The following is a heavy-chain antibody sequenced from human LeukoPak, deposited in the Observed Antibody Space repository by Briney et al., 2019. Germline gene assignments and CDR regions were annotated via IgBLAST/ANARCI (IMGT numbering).Heavy chain of an antibody. CDR3: AKGSGSGWYGWFAP. CDR1: GFAFSSYA. D-gene: IGHD6-19*01. Sequence: GGFLRLPCPASGFAFSSYAMSWVRQAPGKGLEWVSAIDASGGATYYADSVKGRFTISRDNSKNTFYLQMNSLRAEDTAVYSCAKGSGSGWYGWFAPWGQGTLVTVSS. CDR2: IDASGGAT. J-gene: IGHJ5*02. V-gene: IGHV3-23*01.